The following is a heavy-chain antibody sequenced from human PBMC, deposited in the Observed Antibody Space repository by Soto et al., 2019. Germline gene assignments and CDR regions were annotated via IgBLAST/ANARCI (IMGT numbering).Heavy chain of an antibody. Sequence: XSVKGSCKASGYTFTSYGVSWVRQAPGQGLEWMGWISAYNGNTNYAQKLQGRVTMTTDTSTSTAYMELRSLRSDDTAVYYCERDEYYDFRLFDYWGQGTLVTVSS. D-gene: IGHD3-3*01. V-gene: IGHV1-18*01. J-gene: IGHJ4*02. CDR2: ISAYNGNT. CDR1: GYTFTSYG. CDR3: ERDEYYDFRLFDY.